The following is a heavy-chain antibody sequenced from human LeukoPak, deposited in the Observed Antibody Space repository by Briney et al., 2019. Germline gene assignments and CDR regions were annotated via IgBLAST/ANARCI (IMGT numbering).Heavy chain of an antibody. CDR2: ISSSSSYI. V-gene: IGHV3-21*01. CDR1: GFTFSSYS. CDR3: AIDGYSGSYYEG. J-gene: IGHJ4*02. D-gene: IGHD1-26*01. Sequence: GGALRLSCAASGFTFSSYSMNWVRQAPGKGLEWVSSISSSSSYIYYADSVKGQFTISRDNAKNSLYLQMNSLRAEDTAVYYLAIDGYSGSYYEGWGQGTLVTVSS.